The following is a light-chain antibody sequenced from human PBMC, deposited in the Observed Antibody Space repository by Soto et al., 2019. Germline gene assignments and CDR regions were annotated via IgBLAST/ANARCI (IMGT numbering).Light chain of an antibody. CDR3: QQRSNWPQIT. CDR1: QNVTSTY. Sequence: VFTQSPGTLSLSPGERASLSCRASQNVTSTYLAWYQQRPGQPPRLLIYAAFSRATGVPDRFSASGSGTEFTLTITRLEPEDFAVYYCQQRSNWPQITFGQGTRLEIK. CDR2: AAF. J-gene: IGKJ5*01. V-gene: IGKV3D-20*02.